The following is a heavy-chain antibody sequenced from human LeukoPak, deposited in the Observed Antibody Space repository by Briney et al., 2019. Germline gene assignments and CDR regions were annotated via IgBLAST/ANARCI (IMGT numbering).Heavy chain of an antibody. D-gene: IGHD3-9*01. Sequence: SETLSLTCTVSGGSISSSSYYWGWIRQPPGKGLEWIGSIYYSGSTYYNPSLKSRVTISVDTSKNQFSLKLSSVTAADTAVYYCARESLAKYDILTIFDYWGQGTLVTVSS. V-gene: IGHV4-39*07. CDR3: ARESLAKYDILTIFDY. J-gene: IGHJ4*02. CDR1: GGSISSSSYY. CDR2: IYYSGST.